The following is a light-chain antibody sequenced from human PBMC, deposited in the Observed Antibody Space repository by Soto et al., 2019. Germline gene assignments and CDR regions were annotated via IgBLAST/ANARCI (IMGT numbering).Light chain of an antibody. CDR2: ENN. CDR1: SSDVGTYDL. V-gene: IGLV2-23*01. J-gene: IGLJ3*02. Sequence: QSALTQPASVSGSPGQSIAISCTGTSSDVGTYDLVSWYQHHPGKAPKGMIYENNKRPAGVSNRFSGSKSGNTASLTISGLQAEDEAVYYCCSYAGGSSLVFGGGTKVTVL. CDR3: CSYAGGSSLV.